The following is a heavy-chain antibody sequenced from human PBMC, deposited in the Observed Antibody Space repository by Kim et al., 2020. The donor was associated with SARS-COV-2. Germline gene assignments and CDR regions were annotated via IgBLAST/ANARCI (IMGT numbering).Heavy chain of an antibody. CDR2: INRSGGGT. CDR3: AKEGGH. V-gene: IGHV1-46*01. J-gene: IGHJ4*02. CDR1: GFTFTFYS. Sequence: ASVNVSCKASGFTFTFYSMHWVRQAPGQGLEWMGMINRSGGGTNYAQKFQGRVTMTGDTSTNTVYMELSSLRSDDTAVYYCAKEGGHWGQGTLVTVSS. D-gene: IGHD3-16*01.